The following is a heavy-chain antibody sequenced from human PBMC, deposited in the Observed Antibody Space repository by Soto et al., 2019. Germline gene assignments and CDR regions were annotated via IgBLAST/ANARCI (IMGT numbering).Heavy chain of an antibody. J-gene: IGHJ3*02. Sequence: SETLSLTCTVSGGSISSYYWSWIRQPPGKGLEWIGYIYYSGSTNYNPSLKSRVTISVDTSKNQFSLKLSSVTAADTAVYYCARDPYMVRGVLTVNDAFDIWGQGTMVTVSS. CDR1: GGSISSYY. V-gene: IGHV4-59*01. D-gene: IGHD3-10*01. CDR2: IYYSGST. CDR3: ARDPYMVRGVLTVNDAFDI.